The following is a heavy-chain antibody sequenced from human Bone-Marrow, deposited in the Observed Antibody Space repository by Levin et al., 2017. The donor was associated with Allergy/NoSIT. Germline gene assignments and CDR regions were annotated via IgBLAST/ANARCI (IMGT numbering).Heavy chain of an antibody. CDR3: ARIFRPLGGTTAGYFDY. J-gene: IGHJ4*02. V-gene: IGHV1-69*01. CDR1: GGTFSSYA. D-gene: IGHD1-7*01. CDR2: IIPIFGTA. Sequence: KISCQASGGTFSSYAISWVRQAPGQGLEWMGGIIPIFGTANYAQKFQGRVTITADESTSTAYMELSSLRSEDTAVYYCARIFRPLGGTTAGYFDYWGQGTLVTVSS.